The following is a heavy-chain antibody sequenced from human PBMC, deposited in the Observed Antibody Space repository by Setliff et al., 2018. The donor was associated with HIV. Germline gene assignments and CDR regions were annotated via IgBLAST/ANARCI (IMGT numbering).Heavy chain of an antibody. D-gene: IGHD7-27*01. CDR3: ARQLSNSLDY. J-gene: IGHJ4*02. Sequence: ASVKVSCKASGYTFTSYAISWVRQAPGQGLEWMGRISAYDGHTNYGQKFQGRVTMTTDTSTSTAYVELRSLRSDDTAVYYCARQLSNSLDYWGQGTLVTVSS. CDR1: GYTFTSYA. V-gene: IGHV1-18*01. CDR2: ISAYDGHT.